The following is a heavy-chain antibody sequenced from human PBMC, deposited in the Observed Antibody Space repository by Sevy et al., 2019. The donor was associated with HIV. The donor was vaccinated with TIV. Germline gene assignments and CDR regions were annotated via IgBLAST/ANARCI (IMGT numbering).Heavy chain of an antibody. D-gene: IGHD2-2*01. CDR3: AKTINSGGGAVPAANYYYYGMDV. CDR2: INGKGRST. V-gene: IGHV3-23*01. Sequence: GGSLRLSCAASEFIFSDYAMNWVRQTPGKGLEWVSSINGKGRSTHYADSVEGRFTISRDNSKIPLYLQMNSLRAEDTAVYYCAKTINSGGGAVPAANYYYYGMDVWGQGTTVTVSS. CDR1: EFIFSDYA. J-gene: IGHJ6*02.